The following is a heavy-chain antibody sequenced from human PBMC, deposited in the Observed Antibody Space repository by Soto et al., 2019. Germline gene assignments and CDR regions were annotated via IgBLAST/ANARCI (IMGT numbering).Heavy chain of an antibody. CDR3: AKVTKRAAAGRYEYYKYGMDV. J-gene: IGHJ6*02. CDR2: ISGSGGSS. V-gene: IGHV3-23*01. D-gene: IGHD6-13*01. Sequence: GGSLRLSCAASGFAFSTYAMTWVRQAPGKGLEWVSVISGSGGSSYYAASVKGRFTISRDNSKNTLYLQMNGLRAEDTALYYCAKVTKRAAAGRYEYYKYGMDVWGQGTTVTVYS. CDR1: GFAFSTYA.